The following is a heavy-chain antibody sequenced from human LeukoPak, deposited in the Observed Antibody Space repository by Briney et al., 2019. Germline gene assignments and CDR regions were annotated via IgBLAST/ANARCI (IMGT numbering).Heavy chain of an antibody. CDR1: GYTFTGYY. Sequence: ASVKVSCKASGYTFTGYYMHWVRQAPGQGLEWMGWINPNSGGTNYAQKFQGRVTMTRDTSISTAYMELSRLRSDDTAMYYCARFIIFGDDAFDIWGQGTMVTVSS. CDR2: INPNSGGT. CDR3: ARFIIFGDDAFDI. J-gene: IGHJ3*02. D-gene: IGHD3/OR15-3a*01. V-gene: IGHV1-2*02.